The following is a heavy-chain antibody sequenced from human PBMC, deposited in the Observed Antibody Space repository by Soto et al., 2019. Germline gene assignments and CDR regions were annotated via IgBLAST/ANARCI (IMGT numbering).Heavy chain of an antibody. D-gene: IGHD2-21*01. CDR1: GFTFSSYA. Sequence: GGSLRLSCAASGFTFSSYAMSWVRQAPGKGLEWVSSISGSGGSTYYADSVKGRFTISRDNSKNTLYLQMNSLRAEDTDVYYCAKVRDSWVYYYGMDFWGQGTTVTVSS. V-gene: IGHV3-23*01. CDR2: ISGSGGST. CDR3: AKVRDSWVYYYGMDF. J-gene: IGHJ6*02.